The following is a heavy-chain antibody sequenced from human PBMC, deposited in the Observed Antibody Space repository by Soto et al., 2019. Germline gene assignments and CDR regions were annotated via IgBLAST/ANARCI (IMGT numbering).Heavy chain of an antibody. J-gene: IGHJ5*02. V-gene: IGHV3-7*01. CDR3: ARVRGNSSEGIRFDP. CDR1: GFTFSSYW. D-gene: IGHD6-6*01. Sequence: LRLSCAASGFTFSSYWMSWVRQAPGKGLEWVANIKQDGSEKYYVDSVKGRFTISRDNAKNSLYLQMNSLRAEDTAVYYCARVRGNSSEGIRFDPWGQGTLVTVSS. CDR2: IKQDGSEK.